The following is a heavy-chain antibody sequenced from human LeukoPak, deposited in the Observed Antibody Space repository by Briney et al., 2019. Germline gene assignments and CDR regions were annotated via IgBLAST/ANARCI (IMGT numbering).Heavy chain of an antibody. CDR2: IYSGGST. CDR1: GFTVSSNY. D-gene: IGHD1-26*01. J-gene: IGHJ4*02. Sequence: GGSLRLSCAASGFTVSSNYMSWVRQAPGKGLGWVSVIYSGGSTYYADSVKGRFTISRDNSKNTLYLQMNSLRAEDTAVYYCARVGGATAVTMYFEYWGQGTLVTVSS. CDR3: ARVGGATAVTMYFEY. V-gene: IGHV3-53*01.